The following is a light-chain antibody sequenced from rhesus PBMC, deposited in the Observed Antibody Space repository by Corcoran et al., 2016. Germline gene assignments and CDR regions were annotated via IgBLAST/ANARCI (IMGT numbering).Light chain of an antibody. CDR2: KAS. V-gene: IGKV1-21*01. J-gene: IGKJ1*01. Sequence: DIQMTQSPSSLSASVGDRVTITCRASQGISNWLAWYQQKPGKAPKLLNNKASTLQSGGPSRFSGSGSGTDFHLTLTSLQPEYFATYSFQPPNSTPLTFGQGTKVDIK. CDR1: QGISNW. CDR3: QPPNSTPLT.